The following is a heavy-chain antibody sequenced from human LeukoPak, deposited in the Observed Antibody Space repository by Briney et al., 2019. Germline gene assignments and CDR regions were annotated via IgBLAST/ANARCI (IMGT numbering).Heavy chain of an antibody. CDR1: GFTFSSYW. CDR3: ARDRRGYSYRNWFDP. J-gene: IGHJ5*02. V-gene: IGHV3-7*01. Sequence: GGSLRLSCAASGFTFSSYWMSWVRQAPGKGLEWVANIKQDGSEKYYVDSVKGRFTISRDNAKNSLYLQMNSLRAEDTAVHYCARDRRGYSYRNWFDPWGQGTLVTVSS. CDR2: IKQDGSEK. D-gene: IGHD5-18*01.